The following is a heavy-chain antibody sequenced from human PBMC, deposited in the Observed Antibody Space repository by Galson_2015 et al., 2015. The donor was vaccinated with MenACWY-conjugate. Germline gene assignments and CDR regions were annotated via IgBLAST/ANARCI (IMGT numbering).Heavy chain of an antibody. J-gene: IGHJ4*02. V-gene: IGHV1-18*04. CDR1: GYTFTVYG. CDR2: ISTNNGNT. CDR3: ARDHLYCNSAGCVGSGTTLEY. D-gene: IGHD2/OR15-2a*01. Sequence: SVKVSCKASGYTFTVYGINWVRQAPGQGLEWMGWISTNNGNTAFAQKFQGRVTMTRETSTSTVYMELRSLRSDDTAMYYCARDHLYCNSAGCVGSGTTLEYWGLGTLVTVSS.